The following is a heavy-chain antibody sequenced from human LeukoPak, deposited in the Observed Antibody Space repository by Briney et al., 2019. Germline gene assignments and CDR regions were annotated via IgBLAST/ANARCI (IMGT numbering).Heavy chain of an antibody. CDR1: GFTFSSYS. CDR3: ARGETSSYDY. D-gene: IGHD2-2*01. J-gene: IGHJ4*02. V-gene: IGHV3-21*04. Sequence: GGSLRLSCAASGFTFSSYSMNWVRQAPGKGLEWVSSISSSSSYIYYADSVKGRFTISRDNSKNTVYLQMNSLRAEDTAVYYCARGETSSYDYWGQGTLVTVSS. CDR2: ISSSSSYI.